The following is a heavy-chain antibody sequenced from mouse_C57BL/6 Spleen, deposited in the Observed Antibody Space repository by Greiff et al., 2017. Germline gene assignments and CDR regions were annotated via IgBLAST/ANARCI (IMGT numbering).Heavy chain of an antibody. D-gene: IGHD3-2*02. Sequence: VQLQQSGAELVKPGASVKLSCTASGFNIKDYYMHWVKQRPEQGLEWIGRIDPEDGDTKYAPKFQGKATITADTSSNTAYLQLSSLTSEDTAVYYCDRTMGSSGRFAYWGQGTLVTVSA. CDR2: IDPEDGDT. CDR3: DRTMGSSGRFAY. V-gene: IGHV14-2*01. J-gene: IGHJ3*01. CDR1: GFNIKDYY.